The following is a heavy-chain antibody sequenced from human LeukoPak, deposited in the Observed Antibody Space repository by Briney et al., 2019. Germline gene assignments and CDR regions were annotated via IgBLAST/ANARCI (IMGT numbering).Heavy chain of an antibody. CDR1: GFTFSSYW. CDR2: IKQDGSEK. J-gene: IGHJ3*02. V-gene: IGHV3-7*01. D-gene: IGHD3-22*01. Sequence: PGGSLRLSCAASGFTFSSYWMSWVRQAPGKGLEWVANIKQDGSEKYYVDSVKGRFTISRDNAKNSLYLQMNSLRAEDTAIYYCARDSPIDDYYDSSYDAFDIWGQGTMVTVSS. CDR3: ARDSPIDDYYDSSYDAFDI.